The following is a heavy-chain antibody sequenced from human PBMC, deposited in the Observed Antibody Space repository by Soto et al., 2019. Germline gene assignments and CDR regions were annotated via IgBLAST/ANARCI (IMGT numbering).Heavy chain of an antibody. CDR3: AKPGYNWNYQGYFDY. CDR2: ISYDGSNK. Sequence: PGGSLRLSCAASGFTFSSYGTHWVRQAPGKGLEWVAVISYDGSNKYYADSVKGRFTISRDNSKNTLYLQMNSLRAEDTAVYYCAKPGYNWNYQGYFDYWGQGTLVTVSS. V-gene: IGHV3-30*18. D-gene: IGHD1-7*01. CDR1: GFTFSSYG. J-gene: IGHJ4*02.